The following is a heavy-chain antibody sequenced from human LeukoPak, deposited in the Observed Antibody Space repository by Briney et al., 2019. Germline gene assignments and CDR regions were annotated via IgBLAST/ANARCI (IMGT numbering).Heavy chain of an antibody. Sequence: AAVKVSCQASGYTFTGYYMHWVRQAPGQGSEWMGWINPNSGGTNYAQKFQGRVTMTRDTSISTAYMELSRLRSDDTAVYYCAAGLTSDYFDYWGQGTLVTVSS. CDR3: AAGLTSDYFDY. CDR2: INPNSGGT. V-gene: IGHV1-2*02. J-gene: IGHJ4*02. D-gene: IGHD3-22*01. CDR1: GYTFTGYY.